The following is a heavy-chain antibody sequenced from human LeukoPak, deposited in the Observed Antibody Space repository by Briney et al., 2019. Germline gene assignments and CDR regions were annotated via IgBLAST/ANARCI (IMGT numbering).Heavy chain of an antibody. J-gene: IGHJ4*02. Sequence: PSETLSLTCTVSGGSISSSSYYWGWIRQPPGKGLEWIGSIYYSGSTYYNPSLKSRVTMSVDTSKNQFSLKLSSVTAADTAVYYCAREGYNLDSDYWGQGTLVTVSS. CDR3: AREGYNLDSDY. V-gene: IGHV4-39*07. CDR1: GGSISSSSYY. D-gene: IGHD5-24*01. CDR2: IYYSGST.